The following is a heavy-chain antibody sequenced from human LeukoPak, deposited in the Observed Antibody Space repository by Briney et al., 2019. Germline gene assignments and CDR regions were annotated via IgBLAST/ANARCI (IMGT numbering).Heavy chain of an antibody. CDR2: IYRGGNT. J-gene: IGHJ3*02. V-gene: IGHV3-66*01. Sequence: GGSLSLLCAASGFTVSSNYMSWVRQAPGGGLEWLLDIYRGGNTYYGVSVKGRFTISRDISKNTLYLHMNRLRAEDTAVYDCARDTGVGPTSDAFDIWGQGTMVTVSS. CDR3: ARDTGVGPTSDAFDI. D-gene: IGHD1-26*01. CDR1: GFTVSSNY.